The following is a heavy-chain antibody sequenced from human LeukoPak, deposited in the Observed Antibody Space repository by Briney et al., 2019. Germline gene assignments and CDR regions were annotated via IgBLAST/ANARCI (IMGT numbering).Heavy chain of an antibody. J-gene: IGHJ5*02. V-gene: IGHV3-15*07. CDR2: IKSKTDGGTT. CDR1: GFTFSNAW. Sequence: PGGSLRLSCAASGFTFSNAWMNWVRQAPGKGLEWVGRIKSKTDGGTTDYAAPVKGRFTISRDDSKNTLYLQMNSLKTEDIAVYYCTTDIHKIGDWFDPWGQGTLVTVSS. CDR3: TTDIHKIGDWFDP. D-gene: IGHD4-17*01.